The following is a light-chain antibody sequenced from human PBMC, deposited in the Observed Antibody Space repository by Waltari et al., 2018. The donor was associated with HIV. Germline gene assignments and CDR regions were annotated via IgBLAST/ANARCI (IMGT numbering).Light chain of an antibody. CDR3: AAWDDSLSGWV. CDR1: SPNLGSHD. CDR2: RNN. J-gene: IGLJ3*02. V-gene: IGLV1-47*01. Sequence: QSVLPPPPSTSGTPGQRVTISCSGRSPNLGSHDVYWYQQLPGTAPKLLIYRNNQRPSGVPDRFSGSKSGTSASLAISGLRSEDEADYYCAAWDDSLSGWVFGGGTKLTVL.